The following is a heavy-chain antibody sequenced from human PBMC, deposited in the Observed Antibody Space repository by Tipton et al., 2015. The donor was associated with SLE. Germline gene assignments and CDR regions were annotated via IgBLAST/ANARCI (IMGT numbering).Heavy chain of an antibody. CDR3: ASRELRFLEFGYYSYGVDV. J-gene: IGHJ6*02. CDR1: GGSFSDYY. D-gene: IGHD3-3*01. CDR2: INHSGST. V-gene: IGHV4-34*01. Sequence: TLSLTCAVYGGSFSDYYWSWIRQPPGKGLEWIGEINHSGSTNYNPSLKSRVTISIDTSKNQFSLKLTSVTAADTAVYYCASRELRFLEFGYYSYGVDVWGHGTTVTVSS.